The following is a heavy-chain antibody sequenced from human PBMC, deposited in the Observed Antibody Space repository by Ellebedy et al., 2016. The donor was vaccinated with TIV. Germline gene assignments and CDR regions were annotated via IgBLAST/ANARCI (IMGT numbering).Heavy chain of an antibody. V-gene: IGHV3-15*01. D-gene: IGHD2-2*01. CDR3: TTDRICLRPSCYDGYYYYGMDV. Sequence: PGGSLRLSCAASGFTFSNAWMSWVRQAPGKGLEWVGRIKSKTDGGTTDYAAPVKGRFTISRDDSKNTLYLQMNSLKTEDTAVYYCTTDRICLRPSCYDGYYYYGMDVWGQGTTVTVSS. CDR2: IKSKTDGGTT. J-gene: IGHJ6*02. CDR1: GFTFSNAW.